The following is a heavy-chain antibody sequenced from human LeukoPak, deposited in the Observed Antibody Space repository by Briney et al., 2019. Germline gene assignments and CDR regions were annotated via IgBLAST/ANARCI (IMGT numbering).Heavy chain of an antibody. D-gene: IGHD2-21*01. J-gene: IGHJ4*02. CDR2: IYSGGST. V-gene: IGHV3-66*01. CDR1: GFTVSSNY. Sequence: AGSLRLSCAASGFTVSSNYMSWVRQGQGKGLEWVSVIYSGGSTYYTDSVKGRFTISSDNSKNTLYLQMNSLRAEGTAVYYCARGGEDYWGQGTLVTVSS. CDR3: ARGGEDY.